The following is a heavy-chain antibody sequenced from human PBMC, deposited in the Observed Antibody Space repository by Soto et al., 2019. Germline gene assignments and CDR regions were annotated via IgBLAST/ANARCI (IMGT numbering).Heavy chain of an antibody. CDR1: GFTFSSYG. V-gene: IGHV3-30*18. CDR3: AKSSEYNWNYGDFDY. D-gene: IGHD1-7*01. Sequence: QVQLVESGGGVVQPGRSLRLSCAASGFTFSSYGMHWVRQAPGKGLEWVAVISYDGSNKYYADSVKGRFTISRDNSKNPLYLQMNSLRAEDTAVYYCAKSSEYNWNYGDFDYWGQGTLVTVSS. J-gene: IGHJ4*02. CDR2: ISYDGSNK.